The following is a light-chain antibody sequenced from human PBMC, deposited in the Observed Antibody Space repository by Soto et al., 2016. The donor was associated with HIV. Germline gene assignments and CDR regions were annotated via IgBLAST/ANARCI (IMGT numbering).Light chain of an antibody. V-gene: IGLV3-27*01. CDR2: KDS. J-gene: IGLJ1*01. CDR1: VLAKKY. Sequence: SYELTQPSSVSVSPGQTARITCSGDVLAKKYARWFRQKPGQAPVLVIYKDSERPSGIPERFSGSSSGTTVTLTISGAQVEDEADYYCYSAADNNLGVFGTGTKVTVL. CDR3: YSAADNNLGV.